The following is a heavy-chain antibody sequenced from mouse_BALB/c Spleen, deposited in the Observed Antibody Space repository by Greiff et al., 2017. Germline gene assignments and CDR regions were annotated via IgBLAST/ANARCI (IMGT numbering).Heavy chain of an antibody. CDR1: GYTFTDYA. Sequence: VHLVESGPELVRPGVSVKISCKGSGYTFTDYAMHWVKQSHAKSLEWIGVISTYYGDASYNQKFKGKATMTVDKSSSTAYMELARLTSEDSAIYYCARGGYYPFDYWGQGTTLTVSS. CDR3: ARGGYYPFDY. V-gene: IGHV1-67*01. J-gene: IGHJ2*01. D-gene: IGHD2-3*01. CDR2: ISTYYGDA.